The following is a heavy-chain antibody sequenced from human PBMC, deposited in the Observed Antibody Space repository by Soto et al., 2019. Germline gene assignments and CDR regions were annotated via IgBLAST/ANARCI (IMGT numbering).Heavy chain of an antibody. V-gene: IGHV3-33*01. CDR2: IWYDGSNK. J-gene: IGHJ6*02. Sequence: QVQLVESGGGVVQPGRSLRLSCAASGFTFSSYGMHWVRQAPGKGLEWVAVIWYDGSNKYYADSVKGRFTISRDNSKNTLYLQMNSLRAEDTAVYYCASDSMVRGVTERPIFLERYGMDVWGQGTTVTVSS. CDR3: ASDSMVRGVTERPIFLERYGMDV. D-gene: IGHD3-10*01. CDR1: GFTFSSYG.